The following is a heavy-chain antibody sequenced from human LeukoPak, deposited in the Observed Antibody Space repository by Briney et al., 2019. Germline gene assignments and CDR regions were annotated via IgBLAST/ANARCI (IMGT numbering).Heavy chain of an antibody. J-gene: IGHJ4*01. CDR3: ARGPGSSGGAYVGDY. CDR1: GFTFSNYW. V-gene: IGHV3-74*01. CDR2: INSDGSST. Sequence: GGSLRLSCAASGFTFSNYWMHWVRQAPGKGLVWVSRINSDGSSTTYADSVKGRFSISRDNAKNTLYLQMNGLRAEDTAVYYCARGPGSSGGAYVGDYWGHGTLVTVSS. D-gene: IGHD3-22*01.